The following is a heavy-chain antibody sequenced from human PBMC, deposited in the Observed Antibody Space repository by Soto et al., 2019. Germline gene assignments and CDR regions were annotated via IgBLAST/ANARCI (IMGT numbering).Heavy chain of an antibody. D-gene: IGHD5-12*01. CDR2: ISWNSDNI. CDR3: ARDGYNQGYYYGMDV. V-gene: IGHV3-9*01. Sequence: SLRLSCAASGFTFDDYAMHWVRQAPGKGLEWVSGISWNSDNIVYADSVKGRFTISRDNAKNSLYLQMNSLRAEDTAVYYCARDGYNQGYYYGMDVWGQGTTVTVSS. J-gene: IGHJ6*02. CDR1: GFTFDDYA.